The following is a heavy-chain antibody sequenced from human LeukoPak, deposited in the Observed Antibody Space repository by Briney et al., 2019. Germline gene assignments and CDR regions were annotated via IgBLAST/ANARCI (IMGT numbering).Heavy chain of an antibody. CDR1: GFTVSSNY. J-gene: IGHJ4*02. CDR3: ARIAEFRSYFDY. D-gene: IGHD2-21*01. CDR2: IYSGGST. Sequence: GGSLRLSCAASGFTVSSNYMSWVRQAPGKGLEWVSVIYSGGSTYYADSVKGRFTISRDNSKNTLYLQMNSLRAEDTAVYYCARIAEFRSYFDYWGQGTLVTVSS. V-gene: IGHV3-53*01.